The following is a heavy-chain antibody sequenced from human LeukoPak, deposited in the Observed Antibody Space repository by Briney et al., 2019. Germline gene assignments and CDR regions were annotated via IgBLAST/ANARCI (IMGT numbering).Heavy chain of an antibody. CDR3: ARTRWFDP. CDR2: ISGSSGII. CDR1: GFTFNTYT. Sequence: GGSLRLSCAASGFTFNTYTMNWVRQAPGKGLEWVSYISGSSGIIDYADSVRGRFTISRDNAKNSLYLQMNSLRAEDTAVYYCARTRWFDPWGQGTLVTVSS. J-gene: IGHJ5*02. V-gene: IGHV3-48*01.